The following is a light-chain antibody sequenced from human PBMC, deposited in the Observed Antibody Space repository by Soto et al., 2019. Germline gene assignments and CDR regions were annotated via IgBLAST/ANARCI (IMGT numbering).Light chain of an antibody. CDR1: NSNIGTNT. Sequence: QSVLTQPPSASGTPGQRVAISCSGSNSNIGTNTVNWYQHVPGAAPKLVIYSDNQRPSGVPDRFSCSKSGTSASLAISGLLSEDEADYYCAAWDDSLSGVVFGGGTKLTVL. CDR3: AAWDDSLSGVV. J-gene: IGLJ2*01. V-gene: IGLV1-44*01. CDR2: SDN.